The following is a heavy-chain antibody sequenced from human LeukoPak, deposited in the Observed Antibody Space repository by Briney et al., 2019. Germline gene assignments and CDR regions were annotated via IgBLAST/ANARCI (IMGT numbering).Heavy chain of an antibody. CDR2: ISSSSSYI. CDR3: ARGGKWELLPASAIDY. V-gene: IGHV3-21*04. J-gene: IGHJ4*02. D-gene: IGHD1-26*01. CDR1: GFTFSSYS. Sequence: GGSLRLSCAASGFTFSSYSMNWVRQAPGKGLEWVSFISSSSSYIYYADSVKGRFTISRDNAKNSLYLQMNSLRAEDTALYYCARGGKWELLPASAIDYWGQGTLVTVSS.